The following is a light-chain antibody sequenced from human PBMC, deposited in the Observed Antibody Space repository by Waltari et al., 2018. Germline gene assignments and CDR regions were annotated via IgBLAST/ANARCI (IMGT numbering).Light chain of an antibody. CDR1: SLRSYY. CDR3: NSRDSSGNHLV. Sequence: PAVSVALGQTVRITCQGDSLRSYYASWYQQKPGQAPVLVIYGKNNRPSGIPDRFSGSSSGNTASLTITGAQAEDEADYYCNSRDSSGNHLVFGGGTKLTVL. CDR2: GKN. V-gene: IGLV3-19*01. J-gene: IGLJ2*01.